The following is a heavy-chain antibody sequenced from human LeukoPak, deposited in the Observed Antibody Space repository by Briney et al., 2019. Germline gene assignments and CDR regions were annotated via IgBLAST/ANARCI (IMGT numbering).Heavy chain of an antibody. J-gene: IGHJ3*02. CDR3: ARGGSGTYYGHDAFDI. CDR2: INPNDGRT. D-gene: IGHD3-10*01. V-gene: IGHV1-46*01. Sequence: ASVKVSCKASGYIFTSYYMHWVRQDPGQGLEWMGIINPNDGRTSYAQKFQGRVTMTRDTSTSTVYMEVNSLRSEDTAVYYCARGGSGTYYGHDAFDIWGQGTMVTVSS. CDR1: GYIFTSYY.